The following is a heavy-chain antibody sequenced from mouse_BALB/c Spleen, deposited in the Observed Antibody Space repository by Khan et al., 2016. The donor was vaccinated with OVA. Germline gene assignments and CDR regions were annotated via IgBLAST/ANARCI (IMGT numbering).Heavy chain of an antibody. Sequence: EVQLQESGPGLVNPSQSLSLTCTVTGYSITSDYAWNWIRQFPGNKLEWMGYINYSGSTNYNPALKSRISITRDTSKNQFFLQLNSVTTEDTATSYYAADGSRYNYAMDYWGQGTSVTVSS. CDR3: AADGSRYNYAMDY. CDR2: INYSGST. CDR1: GYSITSDYA. D-gene: IGHD2-3*01. J-gene: IGHJ4*01. V-gene: IGHV3-2*02.